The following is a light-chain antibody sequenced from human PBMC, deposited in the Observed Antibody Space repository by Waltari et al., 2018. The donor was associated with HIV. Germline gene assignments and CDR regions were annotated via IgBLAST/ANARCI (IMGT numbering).Light chain of an antibody. CDR3: QQYSSSPSYT. CDR1: QRVSSTH. V-gene: IGKV3-20*01. J-gene: IGKJ2*01. Sequence: EIVLTQPPGTLSLSPGERATLSCRASQRVSSTHLAWYQQNPGQAPRLLLYGASSRATGIPDRFSGGGSGTDFTLTISRLEPEDFAVYFCQQYSSSPSYTFGQGTKLEIK. CDR2: GAS.